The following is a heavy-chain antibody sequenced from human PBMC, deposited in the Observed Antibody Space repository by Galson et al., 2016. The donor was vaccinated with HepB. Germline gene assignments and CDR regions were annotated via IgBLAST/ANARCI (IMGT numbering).Heavy chain of an antibody. Sequence: SETLSLTCTVSGDSVSDRNYYWAWIRQSPGKVLEWIGSGSYSANPFYNPSVKNRVAISVDTSKNHFSLDLTSLSAADTGVYFCARHRDNNGWPRAPFENWGQGTLVVVSS. CDR2: GSYSANP. CDR3: ARHRDNNGWPRAPFEN. CDR1: GDSVSDRNYY. J-gene: IGHJ4*02. V-gene: IGHV4-39*01. D-gene: IGHD6-19*01.